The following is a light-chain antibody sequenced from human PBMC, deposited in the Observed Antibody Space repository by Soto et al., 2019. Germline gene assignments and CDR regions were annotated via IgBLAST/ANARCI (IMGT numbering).Light chain of an antibody. CDR3: ISYAGSNKPA. CDR2: DVN. J-gene: IGLJ2*01. V-gene: IGLV2-8*01. Sequence: QSVLTQPPSASGSPGQSVAISCSGTSSDVGGYNYVSWYQQHPGKAPKLMIYDVNKRPSEVPDRFSGSKSGNTASLTVSGLQAEDEADYYCISYAGSNKPAFGGGTKVTVL. CDR1: SSDVGGYNY.